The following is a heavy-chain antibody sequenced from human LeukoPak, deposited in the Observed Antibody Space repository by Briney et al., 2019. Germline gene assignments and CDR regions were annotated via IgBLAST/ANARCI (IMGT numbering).Heavy chain of an antibody. J-gene: IGHJ6*03. Sequence: SETLSLTCTISGGSFSDYYWSWIRQSPGKGLEWIGYIYHTGSTSYSPSLTSRVTISVDTSKNQFSLKLSSVTAADTAVYYCARATANVGYYYYYMDVWGKGTTVTVSS. V-gene: IGHV4-59*12. CDR3: ARATANVGYYYYYMDV. CDR2: IYHTGST. CDR1: GGSFSDYY.